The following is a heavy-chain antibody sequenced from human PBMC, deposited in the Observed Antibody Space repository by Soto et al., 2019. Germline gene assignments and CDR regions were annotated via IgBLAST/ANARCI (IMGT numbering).Heavy chain of an antibody. CDR1: GFTVSSNY. CDR3: AREENDFCSGNYYMDV. CDR2: IYSGGNT. V-gene: IGHV3-66*01. J-gene: IGHJ6*03. D-gene: IGHD3-3*01. Sequence: GGSLRLSCAASGFTVSSNYMRWVRQAPGKGLEWVSVIYSGGNTYYADSVKGRFTISRDNSKNTLYLQMNSLRAEDTAVYYCAREENDFCSGNYYMDVWGKGTTVTVSS.